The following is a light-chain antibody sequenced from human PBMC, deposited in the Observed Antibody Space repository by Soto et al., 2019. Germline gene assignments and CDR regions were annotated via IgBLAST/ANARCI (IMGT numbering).Light chain of an antibody. Sequence: EIVMTQSPATLFVSPGERATLSCRASQSVSSNLAWYQQERGQAPRLLIYGASTRATGIPARFSGSGSGTEFTLTISSLQSEDFAIYYCQQYNNWPRTFGQGTKVEIK. CDR2: GAS. CDR1: QSVSSN. V-gene: IGKV3-15*01. J-gene: IGKJ1*01. CDR3: QQYNNWPRT.